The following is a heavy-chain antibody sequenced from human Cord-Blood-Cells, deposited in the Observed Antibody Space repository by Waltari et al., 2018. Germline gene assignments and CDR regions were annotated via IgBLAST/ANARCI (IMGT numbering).Heavy chain of an antibody. CDR2: FDPEDGET. V-gene: IGHV1-24*01. Sequence: QVQLVQSGAEVKKPGASVKVSCKVSVYTLTELSMHWVGQPPGKGLEWMGGFDPEDGETIYAQKFQGRVTMTEDTSTDTAYMELSSLRSEDTAVYYCATYSRYFDWLFWFDPWGQGTLVTVSS. J-gene: IGHJ5*02. CDR1: VYTLTELS. CDR3: ATYSRYFDWLFWFDP. D-gene: IGHD3-9*01.